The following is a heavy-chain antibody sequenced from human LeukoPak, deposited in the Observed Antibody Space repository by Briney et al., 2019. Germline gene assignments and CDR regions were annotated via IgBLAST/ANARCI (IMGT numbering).Heavy chain of an antibody. D-gene: IGHD4-17*01. CDR1: GYSFTSYW. Sequence: GESLKISCKGSGYSFTSYWIGWVRQMPGKGLEWMGIIYPGDSDTRYSPPFQGQVTISADKSISTAYLQWSSLKASDTAMYYCAREDYGDDPYWYFDLWGRGTLVTVSS. CDR2: IYPGDSDT. CDR3: AREDYGDDPYWYFDL. J-gene: IGHJ2*01. V-gene: IGHV5-51*01.